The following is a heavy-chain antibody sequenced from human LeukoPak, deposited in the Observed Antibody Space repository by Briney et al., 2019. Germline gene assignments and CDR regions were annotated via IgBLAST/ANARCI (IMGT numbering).Heavy chain of an antibody. D-gene: IGHD5-12*01. Sequence: ASVKVSCKASGYIFTDYYMHWVRQAPGQELGWMGRINPNSGGTNYAQKFQGRVTMTRDTSISTAYTELNSLTSDDTAVYYCARDLPKTGYVGALDIWGQGTMVTVSS. CDR1: GYIFTDYY. V-gene: IGHV1/OR15-1*02. J-gene: IGHJ3*02. CDR2: INPNSGGT. CDR3: ARDLPKTGYVGALDI.